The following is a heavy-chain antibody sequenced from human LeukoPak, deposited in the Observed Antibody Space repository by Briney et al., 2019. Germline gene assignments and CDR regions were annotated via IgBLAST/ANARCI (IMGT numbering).Heavy chain of an antibody. CDR2: IYPGDSDT. J-gene: IGHJ4*02. D-gene: IGHD6-13*01. CDR3: ARMLAATGSGFDY. Sequence: GESLRISCKGSGYSFTSYWISWVRQMPGKGLEWMGIIYPGDSDTRYSPSFQGQVTISADKSISTAYLQWSSLQASDTAMYYCARMLAATGSGFDYWGQGTLVTVSS. CDR1: GYSFTSYW. V-gene: IGHV5-51*01.